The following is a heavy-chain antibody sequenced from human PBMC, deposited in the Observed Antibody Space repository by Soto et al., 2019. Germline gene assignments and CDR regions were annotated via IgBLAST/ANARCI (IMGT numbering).Heavy chain of an antibody. CDR3: VTSLNYDFWRDGGRHYYFDY. D-gene: IGHD3-3*01. V-gene: IGHV4-4*02. J-gene: IGHJ4*02. Sequence: QVQLQESGPGLVTPSGTLSLTCAVSGGSIGSSYWWNWVRQPPGKGLEWIGKIYHSGSTNYNPSLKNRVTISVDKSNNQFSLRLSSVTAADTAVYFCVTSLNYDFWRDGGRHYYFDYWGQGTLVTVSS. CDR1: GGSIGSSYW. CDR2: IYHSGST.